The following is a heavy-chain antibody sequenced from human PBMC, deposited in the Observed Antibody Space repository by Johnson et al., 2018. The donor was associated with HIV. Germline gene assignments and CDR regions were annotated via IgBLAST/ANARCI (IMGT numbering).Heavy chain of an antibody. D-gene: IGHD6-19*01. CDR3: ARVRRSGWYDNEAFDI. CDR1: EFTFSNYA. Sequence: QVQLVESGGGVVQPGRSLRLSCAASEFTFSNYAMHWVRQAPGKGLEWVAVISYDGSNKYSADSVKGRFTISRDDSKNTLYLQMNSLIPEDTAVYYCARVRRSGWYDNEAFDIWGQGTMVTVSS. J-gene: IGHJ3*02. CDR2: ISYDGSNK. V-gene: IGHV3-30*04.